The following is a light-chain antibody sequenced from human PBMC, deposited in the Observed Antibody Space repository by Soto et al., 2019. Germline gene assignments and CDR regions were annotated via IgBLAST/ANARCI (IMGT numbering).Light chain of an antibody. CDR2: YVT. J-gene: IGLJ1*01. CDR1: SSDVGGYNY. Sequence: QSALTQPASVSGSPGQSIVISCTGTSSDVGGYNYVSWYQQHPGKAPKLIIYYVTNRPSGVSNRFSGSKSGNTASLTISGLQAEDEADYYCSSYTSNSTYVFGTGTKLTVL. CDR3: SSYTSNSTYV. V-gene: IGLV2-14*01.